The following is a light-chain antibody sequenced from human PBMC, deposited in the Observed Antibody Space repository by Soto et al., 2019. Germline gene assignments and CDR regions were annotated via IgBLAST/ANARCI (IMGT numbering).Light chain of an antibody. CDR1: QSVSSY. V-gene: IGKV3-11*01. CDR3: QQHSNWPWT. Sequence: MTQSPSTLALSPGERATLSCRASQSVSSYLDWYQQQPGKAPRLLIYDASNRATGIPARFSGSGSGTDFTLTISSLEPEDFAVYYCQQHSNWPWTFGQGTKVDIK. CDR2: DAS. J-gene: IGKJ1*01.